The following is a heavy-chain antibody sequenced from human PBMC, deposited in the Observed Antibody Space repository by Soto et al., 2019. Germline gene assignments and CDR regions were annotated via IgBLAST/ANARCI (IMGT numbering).Heavy chain of an antibody. D-gene: IGHD2-2*01. CDR2: ISSSSSYI. CDR1: GFTFSSYS. Sequence: GGSLRLSCAASGFTFSSYSMNWVRQAPGKGLEWVSSISSSSSYIYYADSVKGRFTISRDNAKNSLYLQMNSLRAEDTAVYYCTSQYCSSTSCYSPNWFDPWGQGTLVTVSS. V-gene: IGHV3-21*01. J-gene: IGHJ5*02. CDR3: TSQYCSSTSCYSPNWFDP.